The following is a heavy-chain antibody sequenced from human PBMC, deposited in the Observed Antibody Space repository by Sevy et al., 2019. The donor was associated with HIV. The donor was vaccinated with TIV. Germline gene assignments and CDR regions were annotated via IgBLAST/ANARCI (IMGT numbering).Heavy chain of an antibody. D-gene: IGHD2-15*01. CDR1: GYTFTSYY. CDR3: ARTNVVLVAATRYYYYYMDV. V-gene: IGHV1-46*01. Sequence: GAVKVSCKASGYTFTSYYMHWVRQAPGQGLERMGIINPSGRSTSYAQKFQGRVTMTRDMSTSSVYMELSSLRSEDTAVSYCARTNVVLVAATRYYYYYMDVWGKGTTVIVSS. J-gene: IGHJ6*03. CDR2: INPSGRST.